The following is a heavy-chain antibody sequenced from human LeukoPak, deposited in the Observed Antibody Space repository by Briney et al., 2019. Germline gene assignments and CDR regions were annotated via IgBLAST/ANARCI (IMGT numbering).Heavy chain of an antibody. CDR3: ARDGYGGIDY. CDR2: IYHSGST. D-gene: IGHD4-23*01. J-gene: IGHJ4*02. Sequence: SETLSLTCTVSGASMSTYYRSWIRQPPGKGLEWIAYIYHSGSTNYNPSLKSRVTISVDTSKNQFSLKLNSVTAADTALYYCARDGYGGIDYWGQGILVTVSS. CDR1: GASMSTYY. V-gene: IGHV4-59*01.